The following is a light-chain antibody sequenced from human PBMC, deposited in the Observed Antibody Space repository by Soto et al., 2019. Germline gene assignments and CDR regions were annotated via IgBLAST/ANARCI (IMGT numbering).Light chain of an antibody. Sequence: EIVLTQSPGTLSLSPGERATLSCRASQSVRSSYLVWYQHKPGQAPRLLIYGASSRAPGIPDRFSVSGSGTDFTLTISRLEPEDFAVYYCQHYDDSLWTFVQGTKLQIK. J-gene: IGKJ1*01. CDR2: GAS. V-gene: IGKV3-20*01. CDR3: QHYDDSLWT. CDR1: QSVRSSY.